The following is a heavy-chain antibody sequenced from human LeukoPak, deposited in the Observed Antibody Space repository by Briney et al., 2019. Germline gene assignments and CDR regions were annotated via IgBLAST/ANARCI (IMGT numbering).Heavy chain of an antibody. CDR1: GFTFDDYA. V-gene: IGHV3-9*01. J-gene: IGHJ4*02. D-gene: IGHD3-22*01. CDR2: ISWNSGSI. CDR3: AKVGYSSGYYNPYFDY. Sequence: PGRSLRLSCAASGFTFDDYAMHWVRQAPGKGLEWVSGISWNSGSIGYADSVKGRFTISRDNAKNSLYLQMNSLRAEDTALYYCAKVGYSSGYYNPYFDYWGQGTLVTVSS.